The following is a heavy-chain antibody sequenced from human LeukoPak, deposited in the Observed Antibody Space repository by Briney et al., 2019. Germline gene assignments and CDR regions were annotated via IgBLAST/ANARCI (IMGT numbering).Heavy chain of an antibody. CDR1: GYSISSGYY. V-gene: IGHV4-38-2*01. Sequence: SETLSLTCAVSGYSISSGYYWGWIRPPPGKGLEWIGSIYHSGSTYYNPSLKSRVTISVDTSKNQFSLKLSSVTAADTAVYYCATTLQYSSSYYFDYWGQGTLVTVSS. D-gene: IGHD6-6*01. CDR2: IYHSGST. J-gene: IGHJ4*02. CDR3: ATTLQYSSSYYFDY.